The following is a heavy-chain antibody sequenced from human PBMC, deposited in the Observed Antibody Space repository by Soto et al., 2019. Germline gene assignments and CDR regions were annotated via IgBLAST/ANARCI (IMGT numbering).Heavy chain of an antibody. V-gene: IGHV2-5*02. Sequence: QITLKESGPTLVKPTQTLTLTCTFSGFSLNSNKVSVGWIRQPPGEALEWLALMYWDDDKGYSPSLKSRLTITKDTSRNQVVLTITNMDPVDPGTYYCAHSSGDYYGSGSWWWFALWGQGTQVTVSS. CDR3: AHSSGDYYGSGSWWWFAL. CDR1: GFSLNSNKVS. D-gene: IGHD3-10*01. J-gene: IGHJ5*02. CDR2: MYWDDDK.